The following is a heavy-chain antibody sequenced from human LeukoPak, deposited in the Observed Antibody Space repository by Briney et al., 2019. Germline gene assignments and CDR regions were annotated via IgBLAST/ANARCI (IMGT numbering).Heavy chain of an antibody. D-gene: IGHD3-16*02. J-gene: IGHJ4*02. CDR1: GGSFSGYY. CDR2: IYHSGST. V-gene: IGHV4-34*01. Sequence: SETLSLTCAVYGGSFSGYYWSWIRQPPGKGLEWIGYIYHSGSTYYNPSLKSRVTISVDRSKNQFSLKLSSVTAADTAVYYCARGRLGLRLGELSSTHYFDYWGQGTLVTVSS. CDR3: ARGRLGLRLGELSSTHYFDY.